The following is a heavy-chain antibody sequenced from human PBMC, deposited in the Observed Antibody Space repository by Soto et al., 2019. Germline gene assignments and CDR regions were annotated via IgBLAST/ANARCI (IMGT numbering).Heavy chain of an antibody. V-gene: IGHV4-31*03. Sequence: SETLSLTCTVSGGFISSGGYYWNWIRQHPGKGLEYIGHIYYRGTAYYNPSLRSRLTISVDTSKNQFSLNLSSVTAADTTVYYCARSIAAAGDDWFDPWGQGTLVTVSS. D-gene: IGHD6-13*01. CDR3: ARSIAAAGDDWFDP. J-gene: IGHJ5*02. CDR1: GGFISSGGYY. CDR2: IYYRGTA.